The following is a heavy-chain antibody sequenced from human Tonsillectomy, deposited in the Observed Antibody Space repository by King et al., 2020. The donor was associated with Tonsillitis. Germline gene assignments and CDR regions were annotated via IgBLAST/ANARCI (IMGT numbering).Heavy chain of an antibody. Sequence: VQLQESGPGLVKPSETLSLTCTVSGGSISTYYWSWIRQPPGKGLEGIAYIYNSGSTNYNPSLNIRFTKSVNTSKNQFSLTLNSVSAADTAVDYCARDGGYSSGWYDRMDAFDIWGHGTMVTVSS. CDR1: GGSISTYY. CDR3: ARDGGYSSGWYDRMDAFDI. D-gene: IGHD6-19*01. J-gene: IGHJ3*02. CDR2: IYNSGST. V-gene: IGHV4-59*01.